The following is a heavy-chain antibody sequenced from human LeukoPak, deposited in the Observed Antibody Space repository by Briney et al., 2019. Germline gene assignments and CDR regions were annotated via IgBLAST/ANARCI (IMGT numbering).Heavy chain of an antibody. CDR1: GAXISSSY. CDR3: ARGRNWFDP. J-gene: IGHJ5*02. CDR2: IDHSGSS. V-gene: IGHV4-59*01. Sequence: SETLSLTCPVSGAXISSSYWSWIRQPPGKGLEWIGYIDHSGSSDYNPSLKSRVTMSVDTSKNQFSLKVSSVTAADTAVCYCARGRNWFDPWGQGTPVTVSS.